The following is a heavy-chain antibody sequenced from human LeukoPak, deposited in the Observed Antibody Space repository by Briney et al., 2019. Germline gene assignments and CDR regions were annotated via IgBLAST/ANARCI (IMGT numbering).Heavy chain of an antibody. J-gene: IGHJ4*02. CDR1: GFTFSTYA. CDR2: ISSSGGST. D-gene: IGHD4-23*01. CDR3: ARRAGGYSHPYDY. Sequence: PGGSLRLSCAASGFTFSTYAMSWVRQAPGKGLEWVSTISSSGGSTYYAYSVKGRFTISRDNSKNTLYLQMNSLRADDTAVYYCARRAGGYSHPYDYWGQGVLVTVSS. V-gene: IGHV3-23*01.